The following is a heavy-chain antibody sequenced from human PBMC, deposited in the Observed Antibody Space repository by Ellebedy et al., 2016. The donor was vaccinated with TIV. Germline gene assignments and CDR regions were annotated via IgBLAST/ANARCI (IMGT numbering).Heavy chain of an antibody. V-gene: IGHV1-2*06. CDR3: ARAGQFGDRKGWFDP. J-gene: IGHJ5*02. Sequence: AASVKVSCKASGYTFTGYHIHWVRPPPGQGLEWMGRINPSSGGTNFAQEFQGRVIMARDTSISTAYMELNRLRSDDTAVDYCARAGQFGDRKGWFDPWGHGTLVTVSS. D-gene: IGHD5-24*01. CDR1: GYTFTGYH. CDR2: INPSSGGT.